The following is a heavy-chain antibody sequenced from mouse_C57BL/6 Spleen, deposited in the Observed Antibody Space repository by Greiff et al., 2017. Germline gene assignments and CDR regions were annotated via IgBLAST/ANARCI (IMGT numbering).Heavy chain of an antibody. J-gene: IGHJ1*03. CDR1: GYTFTDYE. V-gene: IGHV1-15*01. CDR3: TRRGYYGSSHYWYFDG. D-gene: IGHD1-1*01. CDR2: IDPETGGT. Sequence: QVQLQQSGAELVRPGASVTLSCKASGYTFTDYEMHWVKQTPVHGLEWIGAIDPETGGTAYNQKFKGKAILTADKSSSTAYMELRSLTSEDSAVYYCTRRGYYGSSHYWYFDGWGTGTTVTVSS.